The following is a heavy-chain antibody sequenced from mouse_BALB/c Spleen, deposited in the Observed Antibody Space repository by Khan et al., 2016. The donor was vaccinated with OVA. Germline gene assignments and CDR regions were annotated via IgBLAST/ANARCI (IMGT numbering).Heavy chain of an antibody. Sequence: VQLKQSGPELVKPGASAKISCKASGYSFTGYFMHWVMQSHGKSLEWIGRINPHIGETFYNQKFKGKATLTVDESSSTAHMELRSLASEDSAVYFCARIYGSDFDYWGQGTTLTVSS. CDR2: INPHIGET. CDR1: GYSFTGYF. J-gene: IGHJ2*01. CDR3: ARIYGSDFDY. V-gene: IGHV1-20*02. D-gene: IGHD1-1*01.